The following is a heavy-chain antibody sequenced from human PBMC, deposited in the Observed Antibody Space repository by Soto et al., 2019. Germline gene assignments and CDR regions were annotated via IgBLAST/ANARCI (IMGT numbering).Heavy chain of an antibody. CDR1: GFSLSNARMG. D-gene: IGHD2-21*01. CDR3: ARTVARMNLDY. CDR2: IFSNAET. Sequence: QVTLKESGPVLVKPTETLTLTCTVSGFSLSNARMGVSWIRQPPGKALERLAHIFSNAETAYSTSLKTRLTLSKDTSNSQVVLTMGNMDPVDTATYYCARTVARMNLDYWGQGTLVTVSS. V-gene: IGHV2-26*01. J-gene: IGHJ4*02.